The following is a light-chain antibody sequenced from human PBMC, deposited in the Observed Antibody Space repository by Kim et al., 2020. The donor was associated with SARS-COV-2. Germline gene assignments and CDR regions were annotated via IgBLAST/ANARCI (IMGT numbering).Light chain of an antibody. CDR3: QQRASWPMT. J-gene: IGKJ1*01. V-gene: IGKV3-11*01. CDR2: EAS. Sequence: GERAPLSCRASQSIVGYLAWYQHKLGQPPRLLSYEASNRATGIPARFSGSGSETDFTLTITTLEPEDFAIYYCQQRASWPMTFGQGTKVDIK. CDR1: QSIVGY.